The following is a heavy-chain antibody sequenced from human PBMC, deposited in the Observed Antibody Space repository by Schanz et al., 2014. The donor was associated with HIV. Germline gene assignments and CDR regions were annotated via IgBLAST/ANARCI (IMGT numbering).Heavy chain of an antibody. Sequence: EVQLVESGGGFVQPGGSLRLSCAASGFTFSNDWMHWVRQAPGKGLVWVSRINALGTTTAYADSVKGRFAISRDNAKRTLYVQMNSLRAEESAVFYCARESNGAFDLWGRGTLVTVSS. CDR2: INALGTTT. V-gene: IGHV3-74*01. J-gene: IGHJ2*01. CDR3: ARESNGAFDL. CDR1: GFTFSNDW.